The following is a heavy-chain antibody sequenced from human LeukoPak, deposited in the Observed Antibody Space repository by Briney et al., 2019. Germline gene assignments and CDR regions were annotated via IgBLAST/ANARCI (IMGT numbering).Heavy chain of an antibody. Sequence: GGSLRLSCAASGFTFSTYWMTWVRQAPGKGLEWVANIKQDGSEKYYVDSVKGRFTISRDNAKNSLYLQMNSLRAEDTAVYYCARALVGITMVRGVIGYFDYWGQGTLVTVSS. CDR3: ARALVGITMVRGVIGYFDY. J-gene: IGHJ4*02. CDR2: IKQDGSEK. D-gene: IGHD3-10*01. CDR1: GFTFSTYW. V-gene: IGHV3-7*01.